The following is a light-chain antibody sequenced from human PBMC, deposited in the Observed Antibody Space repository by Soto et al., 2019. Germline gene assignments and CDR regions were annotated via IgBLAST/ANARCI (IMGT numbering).Light chain of an antibody. CDR2: GPS. J-gene: IGKJ5*01. Sequence: EIVLTQSPGTLSLSPGERATLSCRASQSVSNNFLAWYQHRPGQAPRLLIYGPSTRATGIPDRFSGSGSGTEFTLTISSLQSEDFAVYYCQQYNNWPPITFGQGTRLEIK. V-gene: IGKV3D-15*01. CDR3: QQYNNWPPIT. CDR1: QSVSNN.